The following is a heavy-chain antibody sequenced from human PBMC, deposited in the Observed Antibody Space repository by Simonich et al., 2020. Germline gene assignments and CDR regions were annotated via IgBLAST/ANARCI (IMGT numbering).Heavy chain of an antibody. CDR2: SNPNSGGT. V-gene: IGHV1-2*02. CDR3: ARVSGGTAMVTSTFDI. D-gene: IGHD5-18*01. J-gene: IGHJ3*02. Sequence: QVQLVQSGAEVKKPGASVKVSGKASGYTFTGYYMHWGRQAPGQGLEWRGWSNPNSGGTNYAQKFQGRVTMTRDTSISTAYMELSRLRSDDTAVYYCARVSGGTAMVTSTFDIWGQGTMVTVSS. CDR1: GYTFTGYY.